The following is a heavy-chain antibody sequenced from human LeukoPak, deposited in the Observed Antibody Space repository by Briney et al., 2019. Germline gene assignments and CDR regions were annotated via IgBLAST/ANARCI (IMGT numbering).Heavy chain of an antibody. Sequence: GGSLRLSCAASGFTFSSYAMHWVRQAPGKGLEWVAVISYDGSNKYYADPVKGRFTISRDNSKNTLYLQMNSLRAEDTAVYYCARDSAEYSSSSTFNYWGQGTLVTVSS. CDR1: GFTFSSYA. CDR2: ISYDGSNK. J-gene: IGHJ4*02. CDR3: ARDSAEYSSSSTFNY. D-gene: IGHD6-6*01. V-gene: IGHV3-30*04.